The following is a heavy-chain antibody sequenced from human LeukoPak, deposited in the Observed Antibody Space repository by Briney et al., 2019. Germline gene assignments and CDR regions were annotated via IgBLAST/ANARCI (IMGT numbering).Heavy chain of an antibody. CDR2: IIPILDIA. V-gene: IGHV1-69*04. J-gene: IGHJ4*02. Sequence: GSSVKVSCKASGGTFSSYAISWVRQAPGQGLEWMGRIIPILDIANYAQKFQGRVTITADKSTSTAYMELSSLRSEDTAVYYCARALVGATGRYFDYWGQGTLVTVSS. CDR3: ARALVGATGRYFDY. D-gene: IGHD1-26*01. CDR1: GGTFSSYA.